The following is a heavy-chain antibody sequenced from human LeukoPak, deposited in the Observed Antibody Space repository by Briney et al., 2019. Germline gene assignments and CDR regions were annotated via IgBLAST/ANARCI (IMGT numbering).Heavy chain of an antibody. CDR2: IGSSSSYI. CDR1: GFTFSSYS. CDR3: AASTKHTAMVDY. J-gene: IGHJ4*02. Sequence: AGSLRLSCAASGFTFSSYSMNWVRQAPGKGLEWVSSIGSSSSYIYYADSVKGRFTISRDNAKNSLHLQMNSLRAEDTAVYYCAASTKHTAMVDYWGQGTLVTVSS. V-gene: IGHV3-21*01. D-gene: IGHD5-18*01.